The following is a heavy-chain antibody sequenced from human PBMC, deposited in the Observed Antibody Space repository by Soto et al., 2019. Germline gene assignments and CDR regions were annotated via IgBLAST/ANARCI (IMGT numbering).Heavy chain of an antibody. CDR2: INHSGST. J-gene: IGHJ4*02. CDR3: ARVPVSGDRGRGWKTPFDY. Sequence: QGQLQQWGAGLLKPSETLSLTCAVYGGSFSGYYWSWIRQPPGKGLERHGEINHSGSTNYNPSLKSRVTISVDTSKNQFSLKLSSVTAAGTAVYYCARVPVSGDRGRGWKTPFDYWGQGTLVTVSS. CDR1: GGSFSGYY. D-gene: IGHD4-17*01. V-gene: IGHV4-34*01.